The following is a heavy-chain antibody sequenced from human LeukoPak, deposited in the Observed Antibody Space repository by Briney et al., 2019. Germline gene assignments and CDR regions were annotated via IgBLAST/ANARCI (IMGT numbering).Heavy chain of an antibody. V-gene: IGHV4-59*01. J-gene: IGHJ3*02. CDR3: ARDRIVIAAAGTEAFDI. Sequence: PSETLSLTCTVSGGSISIYYWSWIRQPPGKGLEWIGNIYYSGSTIYNPSLKSRVTMSVDTSKNQFSLNLTSVTAADTAVYYCARDRIVIAAAGTEAFDIWGQGTMVTVSS. CDR1: GGSISIYY. CDR2: IYYSGST. D-gene: IGHD6-13*01.